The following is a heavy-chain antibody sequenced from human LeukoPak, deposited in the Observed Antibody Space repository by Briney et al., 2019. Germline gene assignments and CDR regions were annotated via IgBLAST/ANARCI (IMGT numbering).Heavy chain of an antibody. Sequence: GGSLRLSCAASRFIFSSSGMHWVRQAPGKGLEWVAYIRYDGSDKYYVDSVKGRFTISRDNAKNSLYLQMNSLRAEDTAVYYCARGGGPWYYFDYWGQGTLVTVSS. CDR3: ARGGGPWYYFDY. D-gene: IGHD2-8*02. CDR2: IRYDGSDK. J-gene: IGHJ4*02. CDR1: RFIFSSSG. V-gene: IGHV3-30*02.